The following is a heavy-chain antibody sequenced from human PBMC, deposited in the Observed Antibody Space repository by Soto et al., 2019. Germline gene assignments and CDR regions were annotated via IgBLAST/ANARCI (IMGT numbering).Heavy chain of an antibody. CDR1: GGSISSGGYY. V-gene: IGHV4-61*08. CDR3: ARGKKWFDP. J-gene: IGHJ5*02. CDR2: IYYNGIT. Sequence: SETLSLTCTVSGGSISSGGYYWSWIRQHPGKGLEWIGYIYYNGITHYNPSLMSRVTILVDTSKNQFSLKLSSVTAADTAVYYCARGKKWFDPWGQGTLVTVSS.